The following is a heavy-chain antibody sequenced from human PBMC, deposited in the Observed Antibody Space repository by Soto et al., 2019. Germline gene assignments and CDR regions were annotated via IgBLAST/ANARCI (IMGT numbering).Heavy chain of an antibody. CDR2: ISHNAITM. CDR1: GFTLGDSY. J-gene: IGHJ6*02. V-gene: IGHV3-11*01. D-gene: IGHD3-10*01. CDR3: AREYGVKNYNEYGMDV. Sequence: GGSLRLSCVASGFTLGDSYMGWIRQAPGKGLEWISSISHNAITMDYADSVKGRFIISRDNGQNSLFLQMNSLRVDDTAVYYCAREYGVKNYNEYGMDVWGQGTTVTVSS.